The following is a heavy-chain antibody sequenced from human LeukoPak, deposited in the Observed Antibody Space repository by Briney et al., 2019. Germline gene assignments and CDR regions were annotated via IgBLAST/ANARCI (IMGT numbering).Heavy chain of an antibody. CDR2: IVVGSGNT. CDR3: AAGDIVVVPAAIDWFDP. V-gene: IGHV1-58*01. J-gene: IGHJ5*02. Sequence: ASVKVSCKASGFTFTSSAVQWVRQARGQRLEWIGWIVVGSGNTNYAQKFQERVTITRDMSTSTAHMELSSLRSEDTAVYYCAAGDIVVVPAAIDWFDPWGQGTLVTVSS. D-gene: IGHD2-2*02. CDR1: GFTFTSSA.